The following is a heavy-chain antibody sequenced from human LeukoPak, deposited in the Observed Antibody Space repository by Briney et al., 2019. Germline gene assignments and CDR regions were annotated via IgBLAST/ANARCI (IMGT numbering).Heavy chain of an antibody. J-gene: IGHJ4*02. CDR3: ARVGLSSRRVGMFDY. V-gene: IGHV1-2*02. CDR1: GYTFTGYY. Sequence: ASVKVSCKASGYTFTGYYMHWVRQAPGQGLEWMGWINPNSGGTNYAQKLQGRVTMTTDTSTSTAYMELRSLRSDDTAVYYCARVGLSSRRVGMFDYWGQGTLVTVSS. D-gene: IGHD6-13*01. CDR2: INPNSGGT.